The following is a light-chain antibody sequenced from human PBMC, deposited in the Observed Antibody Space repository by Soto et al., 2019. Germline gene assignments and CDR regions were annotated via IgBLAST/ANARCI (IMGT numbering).Light chain of an antibody. Sequence: EIVLTQSPGTLSLSPGERATLSCRASQSVSSTYLAWYQQKPGQAPRLLVYDASTRATGIPARFSGSGSGTDFTLTISRLEPEDFAVYYCQQYGDSARTFGQGTKVDIK. CDR2: DAS. V-gene: IGKV3-20*01. CDR1: QSVSSTY. CDR3: QQYGDSART. J-gene: IGKJ1*01.